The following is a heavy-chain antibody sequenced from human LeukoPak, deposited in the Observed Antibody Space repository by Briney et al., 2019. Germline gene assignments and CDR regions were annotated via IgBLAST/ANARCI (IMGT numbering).Heavy chain of an antibody. CDR2: SRDKAYSYTT. D-gene: IGHD3-16*01. CDR1: GFTFSDHY. J-gene: IGHJ4*02. Sequence: RGSLTLSCAASGFTFSDHYMDWVRQAPGKGLEWVGRSRDKAYSYTTEYAASVRGRFTISRDDSKNSLYLQLNSLKTEDTAVYYCVRGTLVGDRRLFDYWGQGTLDTVSS. CDR3: VRGTLVGDRRLFDY. V-gene: IGHV3-72*01.